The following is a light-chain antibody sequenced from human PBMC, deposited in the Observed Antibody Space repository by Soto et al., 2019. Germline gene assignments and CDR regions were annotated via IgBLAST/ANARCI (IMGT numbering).Light chain of an antibody. V-gene: IGKV3-11*01. CDR1: QSVSSY. CDR3: QQRSNWPPTWT. Sequence: EIVLSQSPATLSLSPGERATLSCRASQSVSSYLAWYQHIPGQAPRLLISDASKRATGIPARFSGSGSGTDFTLTISSLEPEDFAVYYCQQRSNWPPTWTFGQGTKVEVK. J-gene: IGKJ1*01. CDR2: DAS.